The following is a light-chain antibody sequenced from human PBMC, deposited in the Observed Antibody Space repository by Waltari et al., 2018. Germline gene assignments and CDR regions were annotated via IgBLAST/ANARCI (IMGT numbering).Light chain of an antibody. CDR1: SGEVGRCNI. J-gene: IGLJ3*02. Sequence: QSALTQPASVSGSPGQSITLSCTGPSGEVGRCNIVSCTQQPPGKAPKLMIYEVSKRPSGVSNRFSGSKSGNTASLTISGLQAEDEADYYCCSYAGSSSLVFGGGTKLTVL. CDR2: EVS. CDR3: CSYAGSSSLV. V-gene: IGLV2-23*02.